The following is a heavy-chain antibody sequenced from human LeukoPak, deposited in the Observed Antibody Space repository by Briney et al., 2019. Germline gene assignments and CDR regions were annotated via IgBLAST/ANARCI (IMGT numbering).Heavy chain of an antibody. CDR1: GGSISSGGYS. Sequence: SETLSLTCAVSGGSISSGGYSWSWIRQPPGKGLEWIGYIYHSGSTYHNPSLKSRVTISVDRSKNQFSLELNSVTAADTAVYYCARDGYCSGGSCYSFYFDLWGRGTLVTVSS. CDR2: IYHSGST. J-gene: IGHJ2*01. D-gene: IGHD2-15*01. CDR3: ARDGYCSGGSCYSFYFDL. V-gene: IGHV4-30-2*01.